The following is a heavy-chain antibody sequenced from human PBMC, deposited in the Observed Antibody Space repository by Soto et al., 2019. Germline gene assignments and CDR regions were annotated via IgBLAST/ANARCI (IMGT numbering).Heavy chain of an antibody. CDR3: ARGGSGGSFDY. J-gene: IGHJ4*02. CDR1: GFSLSRFW. D-gene: IGHD1-26*01. V-gene: IGHV3-74*01. Sequence: VQLVDSGGDLVHPGGSLRLSCVVSGFSLSRFWMHWVRQVPGQGLEWVSRIDGGGNIAAYADSVKGRMTILRDDAKSTLYLQMNSLRVDDTAVYFCARGGSGGSFDYWGQGTLVTVSS. CDR2: IDGGGNIA.